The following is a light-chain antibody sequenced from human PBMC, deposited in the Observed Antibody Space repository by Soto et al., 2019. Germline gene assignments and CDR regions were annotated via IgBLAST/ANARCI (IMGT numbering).Light chain of an antibody. CDR2: AAS. CDR3: QQSSKWPIT. Sequence: EIVLTQSPGTLSLSPGERATLSCRASQSVDSKYLAWYQQKPGQAPRILIFAASSRATGIPDRFSGSGSGTEFTLTINSLQSEDFAVYYCQQSSKWPITFGQGTRLEIK. V-gene: IGKV3D-20*02. CDR1: QSVDSKY. J-gene: IGKJ5*01.